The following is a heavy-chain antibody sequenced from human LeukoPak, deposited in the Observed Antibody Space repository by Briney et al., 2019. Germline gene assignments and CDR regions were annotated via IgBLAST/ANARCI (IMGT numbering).Heavy chain of an antibody. Sequence: PSETLSLTCTVSGGSISSYYWSWIRQPAGKGPEWIGRIYTSGSTNYNPSLKSRVTMSVDTSKNQFSLKLSSVTAADTAVYYCARDRVQWLVHRNNWFDPWGQGTLVTVSS. J-gene: IGHJ5*02. V-gene: IGHV4-4*07. CDR1: GGSISSYY. CDR2: IYTSGST. CDR3: ARDRVQWLVHRNNWFDP. D-gene: IGHD6-19*01.